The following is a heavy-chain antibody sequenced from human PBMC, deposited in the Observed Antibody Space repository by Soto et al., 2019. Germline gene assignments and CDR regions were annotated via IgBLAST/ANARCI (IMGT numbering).Heavy chain of an antibody. CDR1: GYTFTGYY. V-gene: IGHV1-2*04. CDR3: ARDESPYSGSYFDY. CDR2: INPNSGGT. D-gene: IGHD1-26*01. J-gene: IGHJ4*02. Sequence: ASVKVSCKASGYTFTGYYMHWVRQAPGQGLEWMGWINPNSGGTNYAQKFQGWVTMTRDTSISTAYMELSRLRSDDTAVYYCARDESPYSGSYFDYWGQGTLVTVSS.